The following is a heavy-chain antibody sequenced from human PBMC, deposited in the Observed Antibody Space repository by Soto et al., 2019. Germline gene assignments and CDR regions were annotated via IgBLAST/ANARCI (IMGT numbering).Heavy chain of an antibody. CDR3: TKDVQSRITSFGVIITAFDY. J-gene: IGHJ4*02. CDR1: GFTISTYA. V-gene: IGHV3-23*01. CDR2: ISGSGGST. D-gene: IGHD3-3*01. Sequence: EVQLLESGGGLVQPGGSLRLSCEASGFTISTYAMSWVRQAPGKGMEWVSAISGSGGSTYYADSVKGRFTISRDNSKNTLYLQMNSLRAEDTAVYYCTKDVQSRITSFGVIITAFDYWGQGTLVTVSS.